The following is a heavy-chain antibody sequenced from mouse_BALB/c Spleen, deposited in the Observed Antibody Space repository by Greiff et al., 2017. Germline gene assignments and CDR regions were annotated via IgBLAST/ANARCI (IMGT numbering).Heavy chain of an antibody. CDR1: GFNIKDTY. V-gene: IGHV14-3*02. CDR3: ARDEDCNCDY. CDR2: IDPANGNT. J-gene: IGHJ2*01. Sequence: EVQRVESGAELVKPGASVKLSCTASGFNIKDTYMHWVKQRPEQGLEWIGRIDPANGNTKYDPKFQGKATITADTSSNTAYLQLSSLTSEDTAVYYCARDEDCNCDYWGQGTTLTVSS.